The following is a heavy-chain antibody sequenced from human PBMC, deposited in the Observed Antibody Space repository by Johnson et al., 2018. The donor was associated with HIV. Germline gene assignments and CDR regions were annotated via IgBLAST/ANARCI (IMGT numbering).Heavy chain of an antibody. V-gene: IGHV3-11*04. Sequence: QVQLVESGGVVVQPGGSLRLSCAASGFSFSDYYMSWIRQAPGKGLAWLSHISSSGSIIYYADSVQGRFTISRDNAKNSLFLQMNSLRTEDTGVYYCARDLWSRPGADALEMWGQGTMVTVSS. CDR2: ISSSGSII. J-gene: IGHJ3*02. CDR1: GFSFSDYY. CDR3: ARDLWSRPGADALEM. D-gene: IGHD1-1*01.